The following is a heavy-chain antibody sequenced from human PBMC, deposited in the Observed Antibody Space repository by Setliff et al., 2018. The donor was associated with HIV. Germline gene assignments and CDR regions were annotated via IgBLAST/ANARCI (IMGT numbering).Heavy chain of an antibody. CDR3: ARDKAHWDPLSPDY. CDR1: GFTLNTYA. D-gene: IGHD1-26*01. V-gene: IGHV3-30-3*01. J-gene: IGHJ4*02. Sequence: SLRLSCAASGFTLNTYAIHWVRQAPGKGLEWLSVISSDGTNKYYADSVKGRFTISRDSSKNTLHLQMNTLRADDTAIYYCARDKAHWDPLSPDYWGQGTLVTVSS. CDR2: ISSDGTNK.